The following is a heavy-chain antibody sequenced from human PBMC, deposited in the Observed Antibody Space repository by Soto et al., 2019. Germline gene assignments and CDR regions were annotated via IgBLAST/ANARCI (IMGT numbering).Heavy chain of an antibody. Sequence: QVQLVQSGAEVKKPGASVKVSCKASGYTFTSYDINWVRQATGQGLEWMGWMNPNSGNTAYAQKFQGRVTMTRNTSISTAYMELSSLRSEDTAVYYCARDVEGVTTTPFDYWGQGTLVTVSS. D-gene: IGHD4-17*01. J-gene: IGHJ4*02. CDR1: GYTFTSYD. V-gene: IGHV1-8*01. CDR3: ARDVEGVTTTPFDY. CDR2: MNPNSGNT.